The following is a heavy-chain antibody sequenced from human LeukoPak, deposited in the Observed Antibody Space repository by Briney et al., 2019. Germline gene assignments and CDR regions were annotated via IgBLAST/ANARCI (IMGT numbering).Heavy chain of an antibody. CDR3: AKGGSGSYLYYFDY. Sequence: GGSLRLSCAAPGFTFNSYVISWVRQAPGKGLEWVSTISGSGGSTHYADSVRGRFTISRDNSKNTVYLQMSSLRAEDTAMYYCAKGGSGSYLYYFDYWGQGTLVTVSP. CDR1: GFTFNSYV. D-gene: IGHD3-10*01. CDR2: ISGSGGST. J-gene: IGHJ4*02. V-gene: IGHV3-23*01.